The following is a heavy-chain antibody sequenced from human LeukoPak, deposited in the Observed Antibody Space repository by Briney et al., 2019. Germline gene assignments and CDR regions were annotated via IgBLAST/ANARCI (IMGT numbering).Heavy chain of an antibody. CDR3: ARTPATTWTNHFDY. V-gene: IGHV4-59*01. Sequence: SETLSLTCTVSGGSISSYYWSWIRQPPGKGLEWIGYMSDSGSTNYNPSLKSRVTISVDTSKNQFSLKLSSVTAADTAVYYCARTPATTWTNHFDYWGQGTLVTVSS. CDR2: MSDSGST. CDR1: GGSISSYY. D-gene: IGHD4-17*01. J-gene: IGHJ4*02.